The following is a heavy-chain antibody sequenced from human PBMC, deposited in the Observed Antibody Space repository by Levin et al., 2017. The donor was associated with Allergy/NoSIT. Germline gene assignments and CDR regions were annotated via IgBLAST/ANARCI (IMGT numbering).Heavy chain of an antibody. D-gene: IGHD3-10*01. Sequence: GGSLRLSCAASGFTFSSYGMHWVRQAPGKGLEWVAVIWYDGSNKYYADSVKGRFTISRDNSKNTLYLQMNSLRAEDTAVYYCARDRGDVLLWFGSFDYWGQGTLVTVSS. CDR2: IWYDGSNK. CDR3: ARDRGDVLLWFGSFDY. V-gene: IGHV3-33*01. J-gene: IGHJ4*02. CDR1: GFTFSSYG.